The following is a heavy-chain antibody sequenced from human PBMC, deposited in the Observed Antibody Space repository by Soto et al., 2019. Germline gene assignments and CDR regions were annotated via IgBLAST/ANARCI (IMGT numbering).Heavy chain of an antibody. CDR1: GFTFSSYG. D-gene: IGHD4-17*01. CDR2: ISYDGGNK. Sequence: GGSLRLSCAASGFTFSSYGMHWVRQAPGKGLEWVAVISYDGGNKYYADSVKGRFTISRDNSKNTLYLQMNSLRAEDTAVYYCAKDLLLTTVVTGVPDYYYGMDVWGQGTTVTVSS. V-gene: IGHV3-30*18. J-gene: IGHJ6*02. CDR3: AKDLLLTTVVTGVPDYYYGMDV.